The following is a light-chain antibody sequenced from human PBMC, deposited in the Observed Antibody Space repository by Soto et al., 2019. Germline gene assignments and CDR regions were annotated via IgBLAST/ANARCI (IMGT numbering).Light chain of an antibody. CDR2: GAS. CDR3: QQYNNWQT. J-gene: IGKJ1*01. Sequence: EIVMTQSPATLSVSPGERATLSCRASQSVSSNLAWYQQKPGQAPRLLIYGASTRATGSPARFSASGSGTEFTLTISSLQSEDFAVYYCQQYNNWQTFGQGTKVEIK. V-gene: IGKV3-15*01. CDR1: QSVSSN.